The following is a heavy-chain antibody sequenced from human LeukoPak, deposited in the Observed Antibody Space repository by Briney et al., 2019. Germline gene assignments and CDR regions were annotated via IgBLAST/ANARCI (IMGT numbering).Heavy chain of an antibody. Sequence: GGSLRLSCAASGSTFSSYAMSWVRQAPGKGLEWVSAISGSGGSTYYADSVKGRFTISRDNSKNTLYLQMNSLRAEDTAVYYCAKDISYYDFWSGYSPAAFDIWGQGTMVTVSS. CDR2: ISGSGGST. D-gene: IGHD3-3*01. CDR3: AKDISYYDFWSGYSPAAFDI. CDR1: GSTFSSYA. J-gene: IGHJ3*02. V-gene: IGHV3-23*01.